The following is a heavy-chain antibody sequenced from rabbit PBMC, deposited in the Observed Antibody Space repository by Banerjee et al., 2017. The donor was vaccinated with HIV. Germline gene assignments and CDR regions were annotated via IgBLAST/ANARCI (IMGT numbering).Heavy chain of an antibody. J-gene: IGHJ3*01. Sequence: QSVEESGGDLVKPGGTLTLTCTVSGFSLSNKYVMCWVRQAPGKGLEWIACIWTGSSGGTWYARWAKGRFTISKTSSTTVTLQMTGLTAADTATYFCASHADRSWWFTRLDLWGPGTLVTVS. CDR2: IWTGSSGGT. D-gene: IGHD4-2*01. V-gene: IGHV1S40*01. CDR3: ASHADRSWWFTRLDL. CDR1: GFSLSNKYV.